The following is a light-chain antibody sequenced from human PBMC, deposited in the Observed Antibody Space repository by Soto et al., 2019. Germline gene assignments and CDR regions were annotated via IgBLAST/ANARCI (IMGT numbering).Light chain of an antibody. CDR3: SSFTTSYTWV. CDR1: SSDVGGPDY. Sequence: SALTQPAPVSGSPGQSITISCTGSSSDVGGPDYVSWYQQHPGTAPKLLIYEVTKWPSGVSSRFSGSKSGNTASLTISGLKAEDEADYYCSSFTTSYTWVFG. CDR2: EVT. J-gene: IGLJ3*02. V-gene: IGLV2-14*01.